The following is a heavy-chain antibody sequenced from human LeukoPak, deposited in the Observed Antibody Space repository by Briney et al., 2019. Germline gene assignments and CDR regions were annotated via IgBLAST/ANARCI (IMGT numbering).Heavy chain of an antibody. CDR1: GGSISSGGYS. D-gene: IGHD6-19*01. CDR2: IYHSGST. CDR3: ARDTSGYSSGRIDSDAFDI. V-gene: IGHV4-30-2*01. J-gene: IGHJ3*02. Sequence: PSQTLSLTCAVSGGSISSGGYSWSWIRQPPGKGLEWIGYIYHSGSTYYNPSLKSRVTISVDRSKNQFSLKLSSVTAADTAVYYCARDTSGYSSGRIDSDAFDIWGQGTMVTVSS.